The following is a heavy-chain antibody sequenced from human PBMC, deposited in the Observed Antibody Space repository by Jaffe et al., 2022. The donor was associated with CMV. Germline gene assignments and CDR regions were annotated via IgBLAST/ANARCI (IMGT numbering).Heavy chain of an antibody. Sequence: QVQLQQWGAGLLKPSETLSLTCGVYGGSFSGYYWTWIRQPPGKGLEWMGDINHSGDTNFNPSLKSRVIVSVDTSQNQFSLKVNSVTAADTAVYYCARGRGWNYPGSYYYYLDVWGTGTTVTVSS. CDR1: GGSFSGYY. D-gene: IGHD1-7*01. V-gene: IGHV4-34*02. CDR3: ARGRGWNYPGSYYYYLDV. J-gene: IGHJ6*03. CDR2: INHSGDT.